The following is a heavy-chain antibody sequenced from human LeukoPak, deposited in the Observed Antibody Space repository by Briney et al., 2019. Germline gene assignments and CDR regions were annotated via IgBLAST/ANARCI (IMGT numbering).Heavy chain of an antibody. Sequence: GGSLRLSCAVSGFIFSSSAMSWVRQAPGKGLEWVSAISGGGDDTSYADSARGRFTVSRDNSKNTLYLQMNSLRAENTAVYYCAKDSRESSGHFPYYYYYHYGLDVWGQGTTVTVSS. V-gene: IGHV3-23*01. CDR3: AKDSRESSGHFPYYYYYHYGLDV. J-gene: IGHJ6*02. D-gene: IGHD3-22*01. CDR2: ISGGGDDT. CDR1: GFIFSSSA.